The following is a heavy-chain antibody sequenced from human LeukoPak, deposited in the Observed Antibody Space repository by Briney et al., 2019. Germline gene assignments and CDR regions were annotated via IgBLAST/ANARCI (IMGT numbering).Heavy chain of an antibody. J-gene: IGHJ4*02. CDR3: ARISGYSSGWYVVGRRRDYFDY. Sequence: GASVTVSFTASGGTFSNYAINWVRQAPGQGLGGMGWMNPNSGNTGYAQKFQGRVTMTRNTSISTAYMELSSLRSEDTAVYYCARISGYSSGWYVVGRRRDYFDYWGQGTLVTVSS. CDR1: GGTFSNYA. V-gene: IGHV1-8*02. CDR2: MNPNSGNT. D-gene: IGHD6-19*01.